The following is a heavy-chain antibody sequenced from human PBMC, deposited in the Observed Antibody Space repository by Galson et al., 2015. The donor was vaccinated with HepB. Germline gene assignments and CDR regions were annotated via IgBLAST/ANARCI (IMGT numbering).Heavy chain of an antibody. CDR2: IKTRTDGGTA. CDR1: GFSFPDLW. Sequence: SLRLSCAASGFSFPDLWMTWVHQAPGKGLEWIGRIKTRTDGGTAEYAAPVKGRFTISRDDSNNTLYLQMNSLKTEDTAVYFCSTGFIVGAISDHWGQGTQVSVSS. V-gene: IGHV3-15*01. J-gene: IGHJ4*02. D-gene: IGHD1-26*01. CDR3: STGFIVGAISDH.